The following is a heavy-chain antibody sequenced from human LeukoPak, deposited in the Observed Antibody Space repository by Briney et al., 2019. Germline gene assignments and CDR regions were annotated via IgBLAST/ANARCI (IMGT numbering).Heavy chain of an antibody. V-gene: IGHV3-20*04. D-gene: IGHD3-10*01. CDR1: GFRFDDYG. CDR3: AKDQKATYGSGSAEEGDY. CDR2: INWNGGST. Sequence: GGSLRLSCAASGFRFDDYGMSWVRQAPGKGLEWVSGINWNGGSTRYADSVKCRFTISRYNSKNTLYLQMNSLRGEGTAIYFCAKDQKATYGSGSAEEGDYWGQGTLVTVSS. J-gene: IGHJ4*02.